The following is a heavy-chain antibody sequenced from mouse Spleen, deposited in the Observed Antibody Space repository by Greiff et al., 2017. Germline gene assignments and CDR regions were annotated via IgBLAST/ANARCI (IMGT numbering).Heavy chain of an antibody. CDR2: IDPSDSYT. V-gene: IGHV1-59*01. Sequence: QVQLQQPGAELVRPGTSVKLSCKASGYTFTSYWMHWVKQRPGQGLEWIGVIDPSDSYTKYNQKFKGKATLTVDTSSSTAYMQLSSLTSEDSAVYYCARWARYFDVWGAGTTVTVSS. CDR1: GYTFTSYW. J-gene: IGHJ1*01. CDR3: ARWARYFDV.